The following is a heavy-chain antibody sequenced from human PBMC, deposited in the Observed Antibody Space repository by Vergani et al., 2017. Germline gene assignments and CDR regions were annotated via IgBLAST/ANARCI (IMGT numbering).Heavy chain of an antibody. CDR3: ARVDHSIRGYVYYYYMDV. Sequence: QVQLVQSGAEVKKPGSSVKVSCKASGGTFSSYAISWVRQAPGQGLEWMGGIIPIFGTANYAQKFQGRVTITADESTSTADMELSSLRSEDTAVYYCARVDHSIRGYVYYYYMDVWGKGTTVTVSS. J-gene: IGHJ6*03. CDR1: GGTFSSYA. D-gene: IGHD5-12*01. V-gene: IGHV1-69*12. CDR2: IIPIFGTA.